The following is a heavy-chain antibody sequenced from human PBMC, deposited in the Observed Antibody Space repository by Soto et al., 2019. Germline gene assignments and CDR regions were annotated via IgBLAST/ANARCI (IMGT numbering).Heavy chain of an antibody. V-gene: IGHV3-7*01. CDR3: ARDGYYYGMDV. J-gene: IGHJ6*02. CDR2: INQHGSEK. Sequence: EVQLVESGGGLDQRGGSLRLSCAASGFTFSNYWMSWVRQAPGKGLEWVANINQHGSEKYYVGSVKGRFTISRDNAKNSLYLQMTFLRAEDTAVYYCARDGYYYGMDVWGQGTTVTVSS. CDR1: GFTFSNYW.